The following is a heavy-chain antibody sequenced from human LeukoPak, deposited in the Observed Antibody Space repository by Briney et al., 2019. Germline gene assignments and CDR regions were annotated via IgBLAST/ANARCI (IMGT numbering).Heavy chain of an antibody. Sequence: SETLSLTCTISAASISSSSHHWGWIRQPPGKGLEWIGEINHSGSSNYNPSLKSRVTISVDTSKNQFSLKLSSVTAADTAVYYCASRLMIAVAGTGRSDYFDYWGQGTLVTVSS. CDR1: AASISSSSHH. CDR2: INHSGSS. V-gene: IGHV4-39*07. D-gene: IGHD6-19*01. J-gene: IGHJ4*02. CDR3: ASRLMIAVAGTGRSDYFDY.